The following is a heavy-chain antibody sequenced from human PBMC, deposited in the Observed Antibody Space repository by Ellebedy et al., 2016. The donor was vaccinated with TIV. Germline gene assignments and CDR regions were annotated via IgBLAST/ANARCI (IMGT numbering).Heavy chain of an antibody. CDR2: ISYDGRNK. Sequence: GGSLRLSCAASGFTFSSYGLHWVRQAPGKGLEWVAVISYDGRNKEVADSVKGRLTISRDNSNNTLFLQMNSLRGEDTAVYYCARDRTTYYTSHGLDVWGQGTTVTVSS. CDR3: ARDRTTYYTSHGLDV. D-gene: IGHD3-3*01. CDR1: GFTFSSYG. J-gene: IGHJ6*02. V-gene: IGHV3-30*06.